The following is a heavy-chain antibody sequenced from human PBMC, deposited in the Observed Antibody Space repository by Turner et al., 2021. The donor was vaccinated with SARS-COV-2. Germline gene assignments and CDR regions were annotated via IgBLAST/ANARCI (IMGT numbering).Heavy chain of an antibody. CDR1: GGTCNTYA. V-gene: IGHV1-69*01. D-gene: IGHD1-26*01. Sequence: QVQRVQSGAAGKKPGCSVKVSCKASGGTCNTYAIRWVRQAPGQGLGCMGCIIHTFDTANYAQKVKGRVTITPDESTITAYKALRSLSSEDTAVYYCARDGAGGYNYWGQGTLVTVSS. CDR2: IIHTFDTA. J-gene: IGHJ4*02. CDR3: ARDGAGGYNY.